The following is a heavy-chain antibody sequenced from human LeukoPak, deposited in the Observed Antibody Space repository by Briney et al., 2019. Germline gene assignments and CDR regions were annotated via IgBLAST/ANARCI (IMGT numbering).Heavy chain of an antibody. D-gene: IGHD3-22*01. CDR3: ARANYYDSSGYSRGAFDI. V-gene: IGHV4-38-2*02. Sequence: SSETLSLTCSVSGYSVSSGFYWGWIRQPPGKGLEWIGGIYYSGSTYYNPSLKSRVTISVDTSKNQFSLKLSSVTAADTAVYYCARANYYDSSGYSRGAFDIWGQGTMVTVSS. CDR2: IYYSGST. CDR1: GYSVSSGFY. J-gene: IGHJ3*02.